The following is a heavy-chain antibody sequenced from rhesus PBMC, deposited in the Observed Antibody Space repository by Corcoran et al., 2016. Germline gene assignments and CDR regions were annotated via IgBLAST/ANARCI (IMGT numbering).Heavy chain of an antibody. V-gene: IGHV4S10*01. CDR2: IYGSSTST. Sequence: QVQLQESGPGVVKPSETQSLTCAVSGGSISDSYRWSWIRQPPGKGLEWIGYIYGSSTSTNYNPSLKRRVPLSKDTSKNQFSLKLSSVTAADTAVYYCAIGYSGSSFDYWGQGVLVTVSS. CDR1: GGSISDSYR. D-gene: IGHD6-25*01. CDR3: AIGYSGSSFDY. J-gene: IGHJ4*01.